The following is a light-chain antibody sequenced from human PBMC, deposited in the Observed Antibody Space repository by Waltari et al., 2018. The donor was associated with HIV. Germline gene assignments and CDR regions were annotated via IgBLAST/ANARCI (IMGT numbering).Light chain of an antibody. CDR2: SNT. J-gene: IGLJ1*01. V-gene: IGLV1-44*01. Sequence: QSVLTQPPSASGTPGQRVSVPCSGGNSNIGTNTVNWYQHLPGTAPKLLIYSNTQRPSGFPARFSGSRSGTSASLAISGLQSEDEADYYCAVWDDSLKGRVFGTGTKVTVL. CDR3: AVWDDSLKGRV. CDR1: NSNIGTNT.